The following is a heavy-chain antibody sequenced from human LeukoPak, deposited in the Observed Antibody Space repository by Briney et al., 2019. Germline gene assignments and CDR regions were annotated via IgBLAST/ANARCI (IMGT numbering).Heavy chain of an antibody. CDR2: IRYDGSNK. CDR1: GFTFSSYG. V-gene: IGHV3-30*02. J-gene: IGHJ6*03. CDR3: AEVPKGYYYYYYMDV. Sequence: GGSLRLSCAASGFTFSSYGMHWVRQAPGKGLEWVAFIRYDGSNKYYADSVKGRFTISRDNSKNTLYLQMNSLRAEDTAVYYCAEVPKGYYYYYYMDVWGKGTTVTVSS.